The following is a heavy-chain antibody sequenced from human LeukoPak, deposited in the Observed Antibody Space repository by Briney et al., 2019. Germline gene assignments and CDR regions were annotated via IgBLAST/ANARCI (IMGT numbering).Heavy chain of an antibody. CDR1: GYSISSGYY. CDR3: ARGAFIAAAGTSLDY. J-gene: IGHJ4*02. D-gene: IGHD6-13*01. Sequence: SETLSLTCTVSGYSISSGYYWGWIRQPPGKGLEWIGSIYHSGSTYYNPSLKSRVTISVDTSKNQFSLKLSSVTAADTAVYYCARGAFIAAAGTSLDYWGQGTLVTVSS. V-gene: IGHV4-38-2*02. CDR2: IYHSGST.